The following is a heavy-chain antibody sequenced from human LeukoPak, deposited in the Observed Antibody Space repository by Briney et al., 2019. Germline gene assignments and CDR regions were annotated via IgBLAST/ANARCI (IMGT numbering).Heavy chain of an antibody. Sequence: PGGSLRLSCAASGFTFSSYWMSWVRQAPGKGLEWVANIKQDGSEKYYVDSVKGRFTISRDNAKNSLFLQMNSLRAEDTAIYYCVPPPEAGTLDSWGQGTLVTVSS. CDR3: VPPPEAGTLDS. CDR1: GFTFSSYW. J-gene: IGHJ5*01. D-gene: IGHD1-7*01. V-gene: IGHV3-7*01. CDR2: IKQDGSEK.